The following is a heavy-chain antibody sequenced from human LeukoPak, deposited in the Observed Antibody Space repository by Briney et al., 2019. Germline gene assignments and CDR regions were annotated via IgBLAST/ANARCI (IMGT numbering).Heavy chain of an antibody. CDR3: ARGLGIFGGHEDY. V-gene: IGHV1-8*01. CDR1: GYTFTSYD. Sequence: SVKLSCKASGYTFTSYDINWVRQAPGQGLEWMGWMNPNSGNTGYAQKFQGRVTMTRNTSISTAYMELSSLRSEDTAVYYCARGLGIFGGHEDYWGQGTLVTVSS. CDR2: MNPNSGNT. D-gene: IGHD3-3*01. J-gene: IGHJ4*02.